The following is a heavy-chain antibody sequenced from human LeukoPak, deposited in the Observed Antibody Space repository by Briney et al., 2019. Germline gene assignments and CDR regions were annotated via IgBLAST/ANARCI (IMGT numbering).Heavy chain of an antibody. CDR3: AREASYFYGSGSYFRPPPPSRPMDV. V-gene: IGHV1-69*13. D-gene: IGHD3-10*01. CDR1: GGTFSSYA. CDR2: IIPIFGTA. Sequence: SVKVSCKASGGTFSSYAISWVRQAPGQGLEWMGGIIPIFGTANYAQKFQGRVTITADESTSTAYMELSSLRSEDTAVYYCAREASYFYGSGSYFRPPPPSRPMDVWGKGTTVTVSS. J-gene: IGHJ6*03.